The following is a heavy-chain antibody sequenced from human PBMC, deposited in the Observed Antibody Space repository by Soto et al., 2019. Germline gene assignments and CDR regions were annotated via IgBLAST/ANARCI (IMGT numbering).Heavy chain of an antibody. V-gene: IGHV3-21*06. Sequence: EVQLVESGGGLVTPGGSLSLSCAASGFTFSSYSMNWVRQAPGKGLEWVSSVSSGSSYIYYADSLTGRFTISRDNAKNSMYLQMNSLRVDDTAVYYCTAGRDGYKRADYWGQGTLVTVSS. D-gene: IGHD5-12*01. CDR1: GFTFSSYS. J-gene: IGHJ4*02. CDR3: TAGRDGYKRADY. CDR2: VSSGSSYI.